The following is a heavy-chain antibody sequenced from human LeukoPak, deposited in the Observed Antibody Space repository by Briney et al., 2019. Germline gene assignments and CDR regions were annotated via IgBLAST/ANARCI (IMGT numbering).Heavy chain of an antibody. CDR1: GGSFSGYY. CDR2: INHSGST. D-gene: IGHD6-6*01. V-gene: IGHV4-34*01. Sequence: PSETLSLTCAVYGGSFSGYYWSWIRQPPGKGLEWIGEINHSGSTNYNPSLKSRVTISVDTSKNQFSLKLSSVTAADTAVYYCARDSWGSSSGPSDAFDIWGQGTMVTVSS. J-gene: IGHJ3*02. CDR3: ARDSWGSSSGPSDAFDI.